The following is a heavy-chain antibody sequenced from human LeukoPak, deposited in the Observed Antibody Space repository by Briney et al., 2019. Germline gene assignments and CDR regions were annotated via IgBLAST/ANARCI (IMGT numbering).Heavy chain of an antibody. J-gene: IGHJ3*01. CDR2: IGGSSSSL. D-gene: IGHD4-17*01. CDR3: AKEAGQDYGALDAFDV. Sequence: GGSLRLSCAASGFTFSSYAMNWVRQAPGKGLEWVSSIGGSSSSLYYAESVKGRFTISRDNARNSLYLQMNSLRAEDTAVYYCAKEAGQDYGALDAFDVWGQGTMVTVSS. V-gene: IGHV3-21*01. CDR1: GFTFSSYA.